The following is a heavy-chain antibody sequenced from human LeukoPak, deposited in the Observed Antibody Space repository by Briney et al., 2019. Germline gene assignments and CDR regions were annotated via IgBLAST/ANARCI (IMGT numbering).Heavy chain of an antibody. J-gene: IGHJ4*02. CDR1: GGSISSSSYY. V-gene: IGHV4-39*07. CDR2: IYYSGST. Sequence: SETLSLTCTVSGGSISSSSYYWGWIRQPPGKGLEWIGSIYYSGSTYYNPSLKSRVTISVDTSKNQFSLKLSSVTAADTAVYYCARAAPTVWGYWGQGTLVTVSS. D-gene: IGHD4-17*01. CDR3: ARAAPTVWGY.